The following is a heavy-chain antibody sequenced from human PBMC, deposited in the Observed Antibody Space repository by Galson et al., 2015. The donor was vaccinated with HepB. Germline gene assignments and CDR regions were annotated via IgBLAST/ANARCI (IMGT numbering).Heavy chain of an antibody. D-gene: IGHD2-21*02. CDR1: GYTFTSYG. V-gene: IGHV1-18*01. Sequence: SVKVSCKAPGYTFTSYGISWVRQAPGQGLEWMGWISAYNGNTNYAQKLQGRVTMTTDTSTSTAYMELRSLRSDDTAVYYCARDRRGPVVVTACDYWGQGTLVTVSS. CDR2: ISAYNGNT. CDR3: ARDRRGPVVVTACDY. J-gene: IGHJ4*02.